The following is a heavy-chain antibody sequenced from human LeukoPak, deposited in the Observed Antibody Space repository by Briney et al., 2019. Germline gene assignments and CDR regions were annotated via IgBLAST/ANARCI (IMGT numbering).Heavy chain of an antibody. V-gene: IGHV3-7*04. CDR1: GFTFSSHW. CDR2: IKEDGSQK. J-gene: IGHJ4*02. CDR3: ARRNNFDY. Sequence: PGGSLRLSCAASGFTFSSHWMSWVRQAPGKGLEWVANIKEDGSQKYYVDSAKGRFTTSRDNAKNSLYLQMNSLRAEDTAVYYCARRNNFDYWGQGTLVTVSS.